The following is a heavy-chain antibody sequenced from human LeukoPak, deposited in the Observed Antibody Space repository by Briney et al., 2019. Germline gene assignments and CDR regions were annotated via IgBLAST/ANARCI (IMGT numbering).Heavy chain of an antibody. D-gene: IGHD4-23*01. CDR3: ARGVGYGGNAVNDY. CDR1: GFTFDDYG. CDR2: INWNGGST. Sequence: GGSLRLSCAASGFTFDDYGMSWGCQGPGKGLEWVSGINWNGGSTGYADSVKGRFTISRDNAKNSLYLQMNSLRAEDTALYYCARGVGYGGNAVNDYWGQGTLVTVSS. J-gene: IGHJ4*02. V-gene: IGHV3-20*04.